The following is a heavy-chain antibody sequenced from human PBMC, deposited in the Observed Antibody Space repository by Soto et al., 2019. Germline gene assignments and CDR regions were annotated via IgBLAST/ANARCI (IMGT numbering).Heavy chain of an antibody. CDR3: ARSFRIAAAVVAFGY. CDR1: GYSFTSYW. V-gene: IGHV5-51*01. Sequence: GESLKISCKGSGYSFTSYWIGWVRQMPGKGLEWMGIIYPGDSDTRYSPSFQGQVTISADKSISTAYLQWSSLKASDTAMYYCARSFRIAAAVVAFGYWGQGTLVTSPQ. J-gene: IGHJ4*02. CDR2: IYPGDSDT. D-gene: IGHD6-13*01.